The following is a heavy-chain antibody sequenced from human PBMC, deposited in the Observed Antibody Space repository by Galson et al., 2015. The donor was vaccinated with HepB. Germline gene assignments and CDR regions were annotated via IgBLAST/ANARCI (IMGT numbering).Heavy chain of an antibody. V-gene: IGHV3-30*18. J-gene: IGHJ6*02. CDR3: VKEGLNYYGMDV. Sequence: LRLSCAVSGFPFRSYGMHWVRQAPGKGLAWVAVISNDGSNKNYADSVKGRFTISRDNSKKTLYVQMNSLRPEDTAVYYCVKEGLNYYGMDVWGPGTTVTVSS. CDR2: ISNDGSNK. CDR1: GFPFRSYG.